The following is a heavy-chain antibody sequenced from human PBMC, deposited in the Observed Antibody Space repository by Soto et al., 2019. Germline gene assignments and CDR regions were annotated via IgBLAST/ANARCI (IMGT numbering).Heavy chain of an antibody. CDR1: GYTFTSYD. V-gene: IGHV1-8*01. CDR2: MNPNSGNT. Sequence: ASVKVSCKASGYTFTSYDINWVRQATGQGLEWMGWMNPNSGNTGYAQKFQGRVTMTRNTSISTAYMELSSLRSEDTAVYYCARLSSLPRSQVRGQRTRYYYYYYMDVWGKGTTVTVSS. CDR3: ARLSSLPRSQVRGQRTRYYYYYYMDV. J-gene: IGHJ6*03. D-gene: IGHD3-10*01.